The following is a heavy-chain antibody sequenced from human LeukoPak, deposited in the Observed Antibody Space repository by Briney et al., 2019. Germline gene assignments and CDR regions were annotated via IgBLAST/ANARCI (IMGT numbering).Heavy chain of an antibody. J-gene: IGHJ4*02. CDR1: GYSSTSYW. CDR3: ARPISIAVAGPYYFDY. D-gene: IGHD6-19*01. V-gene: IGHV5-51*01. CDR2: IYPGDSDT. Sequence: GESLKISCKGSGYSSTSYWIGWVRQMPGKGLEWMGIIYPGDSDTRYSPSFQGQVTISADKSISTAYLQWSSLKASDTAMYYCARPISIAVAGPYYFDYWGQGTLVTVSS.